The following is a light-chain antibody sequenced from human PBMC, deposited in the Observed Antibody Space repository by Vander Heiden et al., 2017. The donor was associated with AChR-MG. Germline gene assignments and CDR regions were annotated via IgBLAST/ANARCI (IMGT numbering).Light chain of an antibody. V-gene: IGLV6-57*03. CDR3: QSYDDTNHGV. CDR2: EDN. J-gene: IGLJ2*01. Sequence: NFVLTQPHSVSESPGKTVTFSCTRSGGSIASNYVQWYQQRPGSAPTTVIFEDNHRPSGVPDRFSGSIDSSSNSASLIISGLKTEDEADYYCQSYDDTNHGVFGGGTKLTVL. CDR1: GGSIASNY.